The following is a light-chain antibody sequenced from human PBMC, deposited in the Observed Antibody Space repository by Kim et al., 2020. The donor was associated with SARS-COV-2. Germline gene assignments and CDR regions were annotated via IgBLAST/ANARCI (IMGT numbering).Light chain of an antibody. CDR3: ISYASTRSYV. V-gene: IGLV2-14*01. CDR1: SSDVGAYNY. Sequence: QSALTQPASMSGSPGQSITISCTGTSSDVGAYNYVSWYQQHPGKAPKLMIFDVNKRPSGLSDRFSGSKSGNTASLTISGLQAEDEADYYCISYASTRSYVFGTGTKVTVL. CDR2: DVN. J-gene: IGLJ1*01.